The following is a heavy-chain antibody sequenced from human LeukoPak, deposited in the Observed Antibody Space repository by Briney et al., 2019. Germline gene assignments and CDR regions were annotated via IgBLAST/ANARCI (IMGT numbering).Heavy chain of an antibody. CDR3: GRGQGSGGSYHLLYYFDY. J-gene: IGHJ4*02. D-gene: IGHD2-15*01. CDR1: GGSFSGYY. V-gene: IGHV4-34*01. Sequence: SETLSLTCAVYGGSFSGYYWSWIRQPPGKGLEWIGEINHSGSTNYNPSLKSRVTISVDTSKNQFSLKLSSVTAADTAVYYCGRGQGSGGSYHLLYYFDYWGQGTLVTVSS. CDR2: INHSGST.